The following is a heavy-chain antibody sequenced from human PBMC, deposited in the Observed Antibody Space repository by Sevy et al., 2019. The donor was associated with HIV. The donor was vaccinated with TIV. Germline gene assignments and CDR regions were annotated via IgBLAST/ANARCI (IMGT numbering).Heavy chain of an antibody. CDR3: ARDRRGYCSSASCYPYGMDV. CDR1: GFTVSSNY. V-gene: IGHV3-53*01. CDR2: IYSGGNT. Sequence: GGSLRLSCAASGFTVSSNYMTWVRQAPGKGLEWVSAIYSGGNTYFADSVKGGFTNSRDNSKNTRYLQMNGLRVEDTAVYYCARDRRGYCSSASCYPYGMDVWGQGTTVTVS. J-gene: IGHJ6*02. D-gene: IGHD2-2*01.